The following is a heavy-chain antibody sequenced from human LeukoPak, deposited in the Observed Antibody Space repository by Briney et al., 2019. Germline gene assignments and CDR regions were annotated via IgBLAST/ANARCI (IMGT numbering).Heavy chain of an antibody. J-gene: IGHJ4*02. Sequence: GGFLRLSCAASGFTFSNSPMSWIRQAPGKGLEWVSAISGSGNAAYYADSVTGRFSISRDNSKNTLYLQMNSLRAEDTAVYYCAKWANGLIVAPFDYWGQGTLVTVSS. D-gene: IGHD2/OR15-2a*01. CDR1: GFTFSNSP. CDR2: ISGSGNAA. V-gene: IGHV3-23*01. CDR3: AKWANGLIVAPFDY.